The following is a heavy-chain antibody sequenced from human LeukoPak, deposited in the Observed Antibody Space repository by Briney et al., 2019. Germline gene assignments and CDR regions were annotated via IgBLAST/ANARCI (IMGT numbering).Heavy chain of an antibody. V-gene: IGHV1-69*13. CDR1: GGTFSSYA. Sequence: SVKVSRKASGGTFSSYAISWVRQAPGQGLEWMGGIIPIFGTATYAQKFQGRVTITADESTSTAYMELSSLRSEDTAVYYCARGEDYYDSSGYSPSNWGQGTLVTVSS. CDR3: ARGEDYYDSSGYSPSN. CDR2: IIPIFGTA. D-gene: IGHD3-22*01. J-gene: IGHJ4*02.